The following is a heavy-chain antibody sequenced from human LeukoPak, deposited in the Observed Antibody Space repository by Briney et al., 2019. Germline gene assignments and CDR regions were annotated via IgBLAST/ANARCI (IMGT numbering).Heavy chain of an antibody. D-gene: IGHD2-15*01. Sequence: GGSLRLSCAASGFTFDDYAMHWVRQAPGKGLEWVSGISWNSGSIDYADSVKGRFTISRDNAKNSLYLQMNSLRAEDTALYYCAKDQAPQIEVVAAALDHWGQGTLVTVSS. V-gene: IGHV3-9*01. CDR1: GFTFDDYA. J-gene: IGHJ4*02. CDR3: AKDQAPQIEVVAAALDH. CDR2: ISWNSGSI.